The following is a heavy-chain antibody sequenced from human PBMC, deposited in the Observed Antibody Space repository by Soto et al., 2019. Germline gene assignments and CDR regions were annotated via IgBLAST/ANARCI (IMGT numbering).Heavy chain of an antibody. CDR1: GGTFSTYA. Sequence: QVQLVQSGAEVNKPESSVKVSCQAPGGTFSTYAISWVRQAPGQGLEWMGGIIPMFGTANYAQRFQDRVTITADESTNTVYMELSSLRSEDTAVYFCASGIQLWLRRINNGYSGWGQGTLVTVSS. CDR2: IIPMFGTA. J-gene: IGHJ4*02. CDR3: ASGIQLWLRRINNGYSG. V-gene: IGHV1-69*12. D-gene: IGHD5-18*01.